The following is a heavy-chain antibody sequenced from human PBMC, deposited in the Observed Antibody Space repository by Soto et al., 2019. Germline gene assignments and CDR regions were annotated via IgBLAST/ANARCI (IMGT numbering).Heavy chain of an antibody. D-gene: IGHD3-10*01. J-gene: IGHJ3*01. CDR2: IYYSGST. Sequence: SATLSLTCTVSGGSISSYYWSWIRQPPGKGLEWIGYIYYSGSTNYNPSLKSRVTISVDTSKNQFSLMLSSVTAADTAVYYCARVWGGAFDFWGHGTMVTVSS. V-gene: IGHV4-59*01. CDR3: ARVWGGAFDF. CDR1: GGSISSYY.